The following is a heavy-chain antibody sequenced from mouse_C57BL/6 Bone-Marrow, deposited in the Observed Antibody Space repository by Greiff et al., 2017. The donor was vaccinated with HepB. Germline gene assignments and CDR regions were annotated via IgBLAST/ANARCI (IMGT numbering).Heavy chain of an antibody. CDR1: EYEFPSHD. V-gene: IGHV5-2*01. D-gene: IGHD2-4*01. Sequence: EVQLVESGGGLVQPGESLKLSCESTEYEFPSHDMSWVRKTPEKRLELVAAINSDGGSTYYPDTMESRFIISRDNTKKTLYLQMSSLRSEDSALYYCARLGDDDGYDAMDYWGQGTSVTVSS. J-gene: IGHJ4*01. CDR2: INSDGGST. CDR3: ARLGDDDGYDAMDY.